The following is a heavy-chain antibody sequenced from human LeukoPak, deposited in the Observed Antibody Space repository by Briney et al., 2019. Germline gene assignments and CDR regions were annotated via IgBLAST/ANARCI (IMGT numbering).Heavy chain of an antibody. Sequence: GGSLRLSCEASGFTFSSYSMNWVRQAPGKGLEWVSSISSSSSYIYYADSVKGRFTISRDNAKNSLYLQMNSLRAEDTAVYYCARDPVPGGSGDWGQGTLVTVSS. CDR1: GFTFSSYS. J-gene: IGHJ4*02. CDR2: ISSSSSYI. D-gene: IGHD3-10*01. CDR3: ARDPVPGGSGD. V-gene: IGHV3-21*01.